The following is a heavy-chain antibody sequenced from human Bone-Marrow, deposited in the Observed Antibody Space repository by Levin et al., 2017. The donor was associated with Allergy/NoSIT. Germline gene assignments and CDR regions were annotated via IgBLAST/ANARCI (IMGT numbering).Heavy chain of an antibody. D-gene: IGHD2-2*01. Sequence: PGGSLRLSCAASGFTFSNYGMHWVRQAPGKGLEWVAVIWNDGGNKYYADSVKGRFTISRDNSKNTLYLQMNSLRAADTALYYCARGGYCTSTSCPTYLDYWGQGTLVTVSS. CDR1: GFTFSNYG. CDR3: ARGGYCTSTSCPTYLDY. CDR2: IWNDGGNK. J-gene: IGHJ4*02. V-gene: IGHV3-33*01.